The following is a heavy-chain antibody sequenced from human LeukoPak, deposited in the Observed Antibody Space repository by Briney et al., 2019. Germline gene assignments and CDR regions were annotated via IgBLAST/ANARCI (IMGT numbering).Heavy chain of an antibody. Sequence: SVKVSCKASGGTFTGNTITWGRQPPGQGLGWMGRTFLILGIANYAQKFQGRVTITADKSTSTAYMELSSLRSEDTAVYYCARDAPLYCSSTSCYTFDYWGQGTLVTVSS. D-gene: IGHD2-2*02. CDR2: TFLILGIA. CDR1: GGTFTGNT. V-gene: IGHV1-69*04. J-gene: IGHJ4*02. CDR3: ARDAPLYCSSTSCYTFDY.